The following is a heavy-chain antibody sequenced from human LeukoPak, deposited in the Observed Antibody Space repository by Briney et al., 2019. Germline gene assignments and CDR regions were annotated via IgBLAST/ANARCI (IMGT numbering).Heavy chain of an antibody. CDR2: ISSSGSTI. CDR3: ANGRSGKADY. J-gene: IGHJ4*02. D-gene: IGHD3-3*01. V-gene: IGHV3-48*03. CDR1: GFTFSSYE. Sequence: QSGGSLRLSCAASGFTFSSYEMNWVRQAPGKGLEWVSYISSSGSTIYYADSVKGRFTISRDDAKNSLYLQMNSLRAEDTAVYYCANGRSGKADYWGQGTLVTVSS.